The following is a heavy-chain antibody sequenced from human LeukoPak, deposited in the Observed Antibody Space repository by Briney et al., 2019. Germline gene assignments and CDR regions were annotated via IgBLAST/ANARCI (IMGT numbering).Heavy chain of an antibody. CDR2: ISSSGGST. J-gene: IGHJ4*02. CDR3: AKVGGSYFDY. D-gene: IGHD1-26*01. CDR1: GFTFSSYA. Sequence: PGGSLRLSCAASGFTFSSYAMSWVRQAPGKGLEWVSGISSSGGSTYYADSVKGRFTISRDNSKNTLYLQMNSLRAEDTAVYYCAKVGGSYFDYWGQGTLVTVSS. V-gene: IGHV3-23*01.